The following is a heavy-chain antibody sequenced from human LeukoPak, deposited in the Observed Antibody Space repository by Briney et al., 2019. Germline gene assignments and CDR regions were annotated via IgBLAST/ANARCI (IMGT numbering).Heavy chain of an antibody. CDR2: VCPRGGI. V-gene: IGHV4-4*02. Sequence: SGTLSLTCAVSGDSITGSHCYSWVRQTPGKGLEWIGEVCPRGGINYNPSLWTRVSISVDTSKNLFSLKMNSVTAADTAVYYCARRMGSGYSITYWYFDLWGRGTLVTVSS. J-gene: IGHJ2*01. CDR3: ARRMGSGYSITYWYFDL. D-gene: IGHD6-13*01. CDR1: GDSITGSHC.